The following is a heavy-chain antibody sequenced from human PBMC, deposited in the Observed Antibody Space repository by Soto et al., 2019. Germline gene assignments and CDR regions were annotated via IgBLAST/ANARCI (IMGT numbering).Heavy chain of an antibody. J-gene: IGHJ4*02. V-gene: IGHV1-69*04. CDR1: GGPFSNDI. Sequence: ASVKVSCKASGGPFSNDIITWVRQAPGQGLEWMGRIIPLLNIANYAQRFQGRVTITADRSTGTAYMELNSPRSEDTAVYYCARDSPIGSTFSGYDAIDYWGQGTLVTLSS. D-gene: IGHD5-12*01. CDR2: IIPLLNIA. CDR3: ARDSPIGSTFSGYDAIDY.